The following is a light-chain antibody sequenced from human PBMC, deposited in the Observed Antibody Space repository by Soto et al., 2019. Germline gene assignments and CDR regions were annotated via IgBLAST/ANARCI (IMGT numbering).Light chain of an antibody. V-gene: IGKV3-15*01. CDR1: QYVSSN. Sequence: EIVMTQSPATLSVSPGERATLSCRASQYVSSNLAWYQQKPGQAPRLLIYGASTRATGIPARFSGSGSGTEFTLTISSLQSEDFAVYYRQQYNNWATFGQGTKVEIK. J-gene: IGKJ1*01. CDR3: QQYNNWAT. CDR2: GAS.